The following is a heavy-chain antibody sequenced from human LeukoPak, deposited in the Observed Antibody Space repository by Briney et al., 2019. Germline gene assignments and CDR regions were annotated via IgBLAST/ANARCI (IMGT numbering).Heavy chain of an antibody. CDR3: SLTSDPYYYYGMDV. V-gene: IGHV1-2*02. Sequence: ASVKVSCKASGYTFTGYYMHWVRQAPGQGLEWMGWINPNSGGTNYAQKFQGRVTITRDTSASTAYMELSSLRSEDTAVYYCSLTSDPYYYYGMDVWGQGTTVTVSS. CDR1: GYTFTGYY. CDR2: INPNSGGT. J-gene: IGHJ6*02.